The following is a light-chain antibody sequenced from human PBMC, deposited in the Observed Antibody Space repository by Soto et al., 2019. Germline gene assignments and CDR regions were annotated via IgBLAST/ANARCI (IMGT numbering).Light chain of an antibody. CDR1: SSDVGGYNY. J-gene: IGLJ3*02. V-gene: IGLV2-14*01. CDR3: NSYTNSTTLV. Sequence: QSVLTQPASVSGSPGQSITISCTGTSSDVGGYNYVSWYQHHPGKAPKLMIYEVTNRPSGVSNRFSGSKSGNTASLTISGLQAEAEADYYCNSYTNSTTLVFGGGTKLTVL. CDR2: EVT.